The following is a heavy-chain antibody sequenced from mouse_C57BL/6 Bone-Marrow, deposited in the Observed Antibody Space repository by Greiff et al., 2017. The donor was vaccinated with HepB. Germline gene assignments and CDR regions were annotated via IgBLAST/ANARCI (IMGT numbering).Heavy chain of an antibody. D-gene: IGHD2-2*01. CDR2: INYDGSST. Sequence: EVKLMESEGGLVQPGSSMKLSCTASGFTFSDYYMAWVRQVPEKGLEWVANINYDGSSTYYLDSLKSRFIISRDNAKNILYLQMSSLKSEDTATYYCARTGYDGDYYAMDYWGQGTSVTVSS. V-gene: IGHV5-16*01. CDR1: GFTFSDYY. CDR3: ARTGYDGDYYAMDY. J-gene: IGHJ4*01.